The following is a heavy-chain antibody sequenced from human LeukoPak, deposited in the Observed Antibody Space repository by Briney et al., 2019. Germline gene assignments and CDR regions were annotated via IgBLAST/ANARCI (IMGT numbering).Heavy chain of an antibody. CDR3: ARVRRYCSGGSCYSGLGY. CDR2: MNPNSGNT. J-gene: IGHJ4*02. Sequence: ASVKVSCKASGYTFTSYDINWVRQATGQGLEWMGWMNPNSGNTGYAQKFQGRVTMTRNTSISTAYMELSSLRSEDTAVYYCARVRRYCSGGSCYSGLGYWGQGTLVTVSS. CDR1: GYTFTSYD. D-gene: IGHD2-15*01. V-gene: IGHV1-8*01.